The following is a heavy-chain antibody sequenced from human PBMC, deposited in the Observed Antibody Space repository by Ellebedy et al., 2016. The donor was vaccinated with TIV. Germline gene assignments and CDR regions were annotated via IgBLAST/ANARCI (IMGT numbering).Heavy chain of an antibody. J-gene: IGHJ4*02. CDR1: GMTSGDYA. V-gene: IGHV3-43D*04. Sequence: PGGSLRLSCSVSGMTSGDYAMHWVLQAPGKDLEWVSRITWDGSSLYYADSVKGRFTISRDNSKNSMYLQMNSLRSEDTALYYCTIPSSGWWFFDFWGQGTLVTVSS. D-gene: IGHD6-19*01. CDR3: TIPSSGWWFFDF. CDR2: ITWDGSSL.